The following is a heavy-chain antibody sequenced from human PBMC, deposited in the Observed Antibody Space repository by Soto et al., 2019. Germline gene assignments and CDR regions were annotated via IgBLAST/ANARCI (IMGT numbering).Heavy chain of an antibody. CDR3: ANDPLIVVSS. D-gene: IGHD2-15*01. V-gene: IGHV3-15*01. J-gene: IGHJ5*02. CDR2: IKSRTENETT. CDR1: GFTFSNVW. Sequence: GGSLRLSCAASGFTFSNVWLSWVRQGPGKGLEWLGRIKSRTENETTDYASPARGRFIISRDDSKNMLYLQLNSLRAEDTAVYYCANDPLIVVSSWGQGTLVTVSS.